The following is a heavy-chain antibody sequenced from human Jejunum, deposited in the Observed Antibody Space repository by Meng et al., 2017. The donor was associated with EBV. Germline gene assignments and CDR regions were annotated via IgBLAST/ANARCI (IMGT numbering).Heavy chain of an antibody. D-gene: IGHD2-21*01. Sequence: QGMWXPSXXLSLPCAVSSGSIFSSNWWTWVRQPPGKGLEWIGEIYHSGSTNYNPSLKSRITMSLDKSKNQFSLKLRSVTAADTAVYYCASIHPSIDSWGPGTLVTVSS. CDR1: SGSIFSSNW. CDR2: IYHSGST. J-gene: IGHJ4*02. CDR3: ASIHPSIDS. V-gene: IGHV4-4*02.